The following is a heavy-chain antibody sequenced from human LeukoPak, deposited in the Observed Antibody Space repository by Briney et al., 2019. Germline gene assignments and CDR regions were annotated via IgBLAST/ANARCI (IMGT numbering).Heavy chain of an antibody. J-gene: IGHJ3*02. D-gene: IGHD2-15*01. CDR3: AREVVAGDDAFDI. V-gene: IGHV6-1*01. CDR2: TYYRSKWYN. CDR1: GDXVSSNSAA. Sequence: SQTLSLTCAISGDXVSSNSAAWNWIRQSPSRGLEWLGRTYYRSKWYNDYALSVESRITINPDTSKNQFSPQLNSVTPEDTAVYYCAREVVAGDDAFDIWGQGTMVTVSS.